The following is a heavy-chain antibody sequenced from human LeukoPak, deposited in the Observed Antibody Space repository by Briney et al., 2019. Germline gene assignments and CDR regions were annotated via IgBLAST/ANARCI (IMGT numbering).Heavy chain of an antibody. CDR1: AGSISSGDFA. V-gene: IGHV4-30-2*01. CDR2: IFHTGHT. D-gene: IGHD3-10*01. Sequence: SQTLSLTCAVSAGSISSGDFAWSWIRQPPGKGLEWIGYIFHTGHTSYNPSLKSRVTISVDMSKNQLSLRLTSVTAADTAVYYCARGFYGAGSHFDYWGQGTLVTVSS. J-gene: IGHJ4*02. CDR3: ARGFYGAGSHFDY.